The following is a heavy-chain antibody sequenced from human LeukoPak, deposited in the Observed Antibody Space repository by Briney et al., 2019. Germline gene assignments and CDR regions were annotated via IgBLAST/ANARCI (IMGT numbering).Heavy chain of an antibody. CDR1: GYTFTSYY. D-gene: IGHD5/OR15-5a*01. CDR3: ARDLYDPYYYYYGMDV. CDR2: INPSGGST. J-gene: IGHJ6*02. V-gene: IGHV1-46*01. Sequence: ASVTVSCTASGYTFTSYYMHWVRQAPGQGLEWMGIINPSGGSTSYAQKFQGRVTMTRDTSTSTVYMELSSLRSEDTAVYYCARDLYDPYYYYYGMDVWGQGTTVTVSS.